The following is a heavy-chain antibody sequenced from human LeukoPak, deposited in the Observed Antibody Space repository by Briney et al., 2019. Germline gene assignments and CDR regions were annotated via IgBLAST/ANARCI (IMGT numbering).Heavy chain of an antibody. CDR2: IKHDGGEE. CDR3: VRDWWDGYDSDFDY. Sequence: GGPLSLSCTVSGLDHWSHWMSGPRDAPGGGLECLANIKHDGGEEQSVASVLGRFIISLDKAKNSPDLHMSSRRDHDTAVSCCVRDWWDGYDSDFDYWGQGTLVAVSS. V-gene: IGHV3-7*01. D-gene: IGHD5-12*01. CDR1: GLDHWSHW. J-gene: IGHJ4*02.